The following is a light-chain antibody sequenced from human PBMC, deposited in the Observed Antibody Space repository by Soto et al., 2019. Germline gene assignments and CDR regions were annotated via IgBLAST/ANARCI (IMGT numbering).Light chain of an antibody. CDR3: QQTNSFPIT. Sequence: DVQVTQSPSFVSASVGDRVTITCRASQGIGTWLAWYQQKPGKAPSLLIYGATDLQSGVPSRFSGSGLGTHFSLTIFSLQPEVFATYYCQQTNSFPITFGQGTRLEI. V-gene: IGKV1D-12*01. CDR2: GAT. J-gene: IGKJ5*01. CDR1: QGIGTW.